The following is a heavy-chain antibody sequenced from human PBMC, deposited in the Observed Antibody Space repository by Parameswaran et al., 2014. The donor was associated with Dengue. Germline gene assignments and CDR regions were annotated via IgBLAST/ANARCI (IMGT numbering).Heavy chain of an antibody. CDR1: GFTFSSYW. CDR3: ARGLLSYGSQHIDC. Sequence: GESLKISCAASGFTFSSYWMHWVRQAPGKGLVWVSRINSDGSSTSYADSVKGRFTISRDNAKNTLYLQMNSLRAEDTAVYYCARGLLSYGSQHIDCWGQGTLVTVS. D-gene: IGHD4-17*01. J-gene: IGHJ4*02. V-gene: IGHV3-74*01. CDR2: INSDGSST.